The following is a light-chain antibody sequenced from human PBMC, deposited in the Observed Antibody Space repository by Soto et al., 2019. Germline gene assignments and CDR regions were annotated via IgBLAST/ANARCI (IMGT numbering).Light chain of an antibody. CDR2: GAS. J-gene: IGKJ1*01. CDR1: QSVSSK. Sequence: EIVMTQSPATLSVSPGETATLSCRASQSVSSKLAWYQQKPGQAPRVLIYGASTRATGIPARFSGSGSGTEFTFTISSLQSEDFAVYYCQQYNDWPPTWTFGQGTRVEIK. CDR3: QQYNDWPPTWT. V-gene: IGKV3-15*01.